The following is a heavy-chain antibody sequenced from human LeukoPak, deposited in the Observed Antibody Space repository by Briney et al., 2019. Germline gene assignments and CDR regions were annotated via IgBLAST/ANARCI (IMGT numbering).Heavy chain of an antibody. CDR2: ISYDGSNK. D-gene: IGHD6-13*01. Sequence: GGSLRLSCAASGFTFTSYRMDWVRQAPGKGLEWVAVISYDGSNKYYADSVKGRFTISRDNSKNTLYLQMNSLRAEDTAVYYCAAGYSSSWHGLGYWGQGTLVTVSS. CDR3: AAGYSSSWHGLGY. V-gene: IGHV3-30*03. J-gene: IGHJ4*02. CDR1: GFTFTSYR.